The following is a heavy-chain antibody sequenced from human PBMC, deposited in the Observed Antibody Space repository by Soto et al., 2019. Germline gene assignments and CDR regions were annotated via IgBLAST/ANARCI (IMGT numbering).Heavy chain of an antibody. D-gene: IGHD3-3*01. CDR1: GSTFSSYG. CDR2: IWYDGSNK. Sequence: PGGSLRLSCAASGSTFSSYGMHWVRQAPGKGLEWVTVIWYDGSNKYYADSVKGRFTISRDNSKNTLYLQMNSLRAEDTAVYYCARGRSDYDFWSGFPVWGQGTTVTVSS. V-gene: IGHV3-33*01. CDR3: ARGRSDYDFWSGFPV. J-gene: IGHJ6*02.